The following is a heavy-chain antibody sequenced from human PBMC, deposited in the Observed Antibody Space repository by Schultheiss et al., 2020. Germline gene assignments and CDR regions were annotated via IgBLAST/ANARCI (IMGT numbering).Heavy chain of an antibody. CDR2: INPNSGGT. CDR1: GYTFTGYY. D-gene: IGHD3-9*01. Sequence: ASVKVSCKASGYTFTGYYMHWVRQAPGQGLEWMGRINPNSGGTNYAQKFQGRVTMTRDTSISTAYMELSRLRSDDTAVYYCARERRLRYFDWSYYGMDVWGKGTTVTVSS. CDR3: ARERRLRYFDWSYYGMDV. J-gene: IGHJ6*04. V-gene: IGHV1-2*06.